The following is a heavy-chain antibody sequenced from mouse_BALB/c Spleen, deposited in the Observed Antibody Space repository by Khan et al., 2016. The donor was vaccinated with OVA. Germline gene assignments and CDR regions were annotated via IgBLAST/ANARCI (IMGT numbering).Heavy chain of an antibody. V-gene: IGHV3-2*02. CDR1: GYSITSDYA. CDR2: ISYSGNT. CDR3: ARVYGGDFDY. Sequence: VQLKESGPGLVKPSQSLSLTCTVTGYSITSDYAWNWIRQFPGNKLEWMGFISYSGNTTYNPSLKSRFSITRDTSKNPFFLQLNSVTTEDTATYYCARVYGGDFDYWGQGTSLTVSS. J-gene: IGHJ2*02. D-gene: IGHD1-1*01.